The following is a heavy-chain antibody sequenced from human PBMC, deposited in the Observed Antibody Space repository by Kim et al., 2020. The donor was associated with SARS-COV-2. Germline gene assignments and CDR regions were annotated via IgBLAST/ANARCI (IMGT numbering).Heavy chain of an antibody. CDR3: AKDINSGSYFFDY. D-gene: IGHD1-26*01. CDR1: GFTFSSYA. J-gene: IGHJ4*02. V-gene: IGHV3-23*03. Sequence: GGSLRLSCAASGFTFSSYAMSWVRQAPGKGLEWVSVIYSGGSSTYYADSVKGRFTISRDNSKNTLYLQMNSLRAEDTAVYYCAKDINSGSYFFDYWGQGTLVTVSS. CDR2: IYSGGSST.